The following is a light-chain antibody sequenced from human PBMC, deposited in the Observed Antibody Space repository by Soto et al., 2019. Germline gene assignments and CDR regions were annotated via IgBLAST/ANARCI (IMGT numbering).Light chain of an antibody. Sequence: EIVRTQSPATLSVSPGERATLSCRAIQSGSSTLAWYQQHPGQAPSLLIYVASTRATGLPARFSGSGSGTELTLTISRLLSDDFAVWYFQRYHNWPYTFGQGTKLQLK. CDR2: VAS. V-gene: IGKV3-15*01. J-gene: IGKJ2*01. CDR1: QSGSST. CDR3: QRYHNWPYT.